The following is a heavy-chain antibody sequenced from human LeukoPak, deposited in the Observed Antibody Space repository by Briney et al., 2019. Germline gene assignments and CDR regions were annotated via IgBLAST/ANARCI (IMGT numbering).Heavy chain of an antibody. Sequence: GGSLRLSCAASGFTFSHYYMSWIRQAPGKGLEWVSYISSSGSTIYYADSVKGRFTLSRDNAKNSLYLQMNSLRAEDTAVYYCARAVAVNGYYFDYWGERTLVTVSS. CDR3: ARAVAVNGYYFDY. CDR2: ISSSGSTI. J-gene: IGHJ4*02. V-gene: IGHV3-11*01. CDR1: GFTFSHYY. D-gene: IGHD6-19*01.